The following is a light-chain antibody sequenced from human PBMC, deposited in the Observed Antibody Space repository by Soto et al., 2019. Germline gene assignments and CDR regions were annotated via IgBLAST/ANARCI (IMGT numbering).Light chain of an antibody. CDR2: DAS. CDR3: HQYNSYSTRT. Sequence: DRLTSAKRAIQSINCWLALYQPIRGKAPNIRIYDASILKSGVPSRFSGSGSATEFTFTISSLQPDDFATYYCHQYNSYSTRTFGQGTKVDIK. V-gene: IGKV1-5*01. CDR1: QSINCW. J-gene: IGKJ1*01.